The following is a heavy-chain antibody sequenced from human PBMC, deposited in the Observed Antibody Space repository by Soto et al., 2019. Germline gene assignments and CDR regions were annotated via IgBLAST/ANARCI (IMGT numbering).Heavy chain of an antibody. CDR2: IYWDDDK. V-gene: IGHV2-5*02. CDR3: VSGSFPNWFDP. CDR1: GFSFSTTGVG. Sequence: QITLKESGPTLVKPTQTLTLTCTFSGFSFSTTGVGVGWIRQPPGQALEWLALIYWDDDKRYRPSLRDRLSLTKDTSKKEVILTMTNMDPVDTATYYCVSGSFPNWFDPWGQGTQVTVSS. D-gene: IGHD3-10*01. J-gene: IGHJ5*02.